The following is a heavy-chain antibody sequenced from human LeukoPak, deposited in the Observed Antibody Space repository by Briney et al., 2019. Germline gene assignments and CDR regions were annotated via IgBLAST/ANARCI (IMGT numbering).Heavy chain of an antibody. J-gene: IGHJ5*02. CDR3: AREYTRATVNWFDP. Sequence: SETPPLTCTVSGGSISSYYWSWIRQPAGKGLEWIGRIYTSGSTNYNPSLKSRVTMSVDTSKNQFSLKLSSVTAADTAVYYCAREYTRATVNWFDPWGQGTLVTVSS. CDR2: IYTSGST. D-gene: IGHD2-2*02. V-gene: IGHV4-4*07. CDR1: GGSISSYY.